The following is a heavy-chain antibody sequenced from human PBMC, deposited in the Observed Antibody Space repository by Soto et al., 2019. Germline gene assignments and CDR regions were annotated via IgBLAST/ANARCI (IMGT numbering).Heavy chain of an antibody. V-gene: IGHV3-33*01. Sequence: QVQLVESGGGVVQPGRSLRLSCAASGFTFSTSGMHWVRQAPGKGLEWVAHIWYDGSNKYYADSVKGRFTISRDNSENTLFLQVNSLRAEDTAIYYCARDNPSVYQWGQGTLVTVSS. CDR3: ARDNPSVYQ. CDR2: IWYDGSNK. CDR1: GFTFSTSG. J-gene: IGHJ4*02. D-gene: IGHD2-2*01.